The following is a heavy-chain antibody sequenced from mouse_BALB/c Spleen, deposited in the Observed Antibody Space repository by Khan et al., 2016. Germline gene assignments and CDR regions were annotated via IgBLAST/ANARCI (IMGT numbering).Heavy chain of an antibody. J-gene: IGHJ2*01. D-gene: IGHD1-3*01. Sequence: VQLQESGAELAKPGASVKMSCKASGYTFTHYWMHWVKQRPGQGLEWIGYINPSAGYTYYNQKFKDKATLTADKSSSTVYMQLSSLTSEDSAVYFCARSEWRDVVDYWGQGTTLTVSS. V-gene: IGHV1-7*01. CDR3: ARSEWRDVVDY. CDR1: GYTFTHYW. CDR2: INPSAGYT.